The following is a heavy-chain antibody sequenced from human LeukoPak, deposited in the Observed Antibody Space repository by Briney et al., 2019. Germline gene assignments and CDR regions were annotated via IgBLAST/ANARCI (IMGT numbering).Heavy chain of an antibody. CDR2: IYSGGST. CDR3: ARDPAGRDGYKGFDY. Sequence: PGGSLRLSCAASGFTVSSNYMTWVRQAPGKGLEWVSVIYSGGSTYHADSVKGRFTISRDNSKNTLYLQMNSLRAEDTAVYYCARDPAGRDGYKGFDYWGQGTLVTVSS. J-gene: IGHJ4*02. CDR1: GFTVSSNY. D-gene: IGHD5-24*01. V-gene: IGHV3-53*01.